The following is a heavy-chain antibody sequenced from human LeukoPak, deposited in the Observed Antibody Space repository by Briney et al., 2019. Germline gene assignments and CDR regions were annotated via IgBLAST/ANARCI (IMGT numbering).Heavy chain of an antibody. Sequence: PGGSLRLSCEGSAFIFSGHWMNWVRQTPGKGLEWVSYISSSSSTIYYADSVKGRFTISRDNAKNSLYLQMNSLRAEDTAVYYCAREPELYCSSTSCYAFDYWGQGTLVTVSS. V-gene: IGHV3-48*01. CDR2: ISSSSSTI. D-gene: IGHD2-2*01. CDR1: AFIFSGHW. J-gene: IGHJ4*02. CDR3: AREPELYCSSTSCYAFDY.